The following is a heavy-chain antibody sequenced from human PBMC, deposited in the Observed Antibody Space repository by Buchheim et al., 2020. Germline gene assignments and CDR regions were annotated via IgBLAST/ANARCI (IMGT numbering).Heavy chain of an antibody. V-gene: IGHV4-4*02. CDR1: GGSISSSNW. J-gene: IGHJ5*02. Sequence: QVQLQESGPGLVKPSGTLSLTCAVSGGSISSSNWWSWVRQPPGKGLEWIGAIYHSGSTNYNPSLKSRITISVDKSKNTFSLKLSSVTAADTAVYYCARDGASITGTTLTWFDPWGQGTL. D-gene: IGHD1-7*01. CDR3: ARDGASITGTTLTWFDP. CDR2: IYHSGST.